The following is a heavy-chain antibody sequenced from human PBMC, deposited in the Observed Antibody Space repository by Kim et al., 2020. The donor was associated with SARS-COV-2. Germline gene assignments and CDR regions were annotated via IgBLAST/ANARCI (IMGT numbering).Heavy chain of an antibody. CDR1: GFTFSSYG. Sequence: GGSLRLSCAASGFTFSSYGMHWVRQAPGKGLEWVAVISYDGSNKYYADSVKGRFTISRDNSKNTLYLQMNSLRAEDTAVYYCAKALGQYYFDYWGQGTLV. CDR3: AKALGQYYFDY. J-gene: IGHJ4*02. V-gene: IGHV3-30*18. CDR2: ISYDGSNK. D-gene: IGHD3-16*01.